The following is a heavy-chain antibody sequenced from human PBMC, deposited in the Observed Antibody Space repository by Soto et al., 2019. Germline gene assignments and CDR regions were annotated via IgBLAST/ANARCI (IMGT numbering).Heavy chain of an antibody. CDR2: IYWDDDK. V-gene: IGHV2-5*02. CDR3: AHRVLRTVFGLVTTTAIYFDF. CDR1: GFSLTTSGVG. D-gene: IGHD3-3*01. Sequence: QITLNESGPPQVNPRQTLTLTCTFSGFSLTTSGVGVGWIRQSPGKAPEWLALIYWDDDKRYSPSLKSRLTITKDTSKNQVVLTMADSDPADTATYYCAHRVLRTVFGLVTTTAIYFDFWGQGTPVAVSS. J-gene: IGHJ4*02.